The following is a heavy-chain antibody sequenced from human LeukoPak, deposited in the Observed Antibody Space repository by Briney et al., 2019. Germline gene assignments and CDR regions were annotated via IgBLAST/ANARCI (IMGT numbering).Heavy chain of an antibody. CDR3: ARAGRHSSGWYGVDY. CDR1: GGSFSGYY. J-gene: IGHJ4*02. CDR2: INHSGST. Sequence: SETLSLTCAVYGGSFSGYYWSWIRQPPGKGLEWIEEINHSGSTNYNPSLKSRVTISVDTSKNQFSLKLSSVTAADTAVYYCARAGRHSSGWYGVDYWGQGTLVTVSS. V-gene: IGHV4-34*01. D-gene: IGHD6-19*01.